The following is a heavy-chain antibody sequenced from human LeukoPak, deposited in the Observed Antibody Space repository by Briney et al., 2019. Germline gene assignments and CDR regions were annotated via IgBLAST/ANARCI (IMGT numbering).Heavy chain of an antibody. CDR2: IYHSVSP. CDR3: ARGGGSGNWCDP. J-gene: IGHJ5*02. D-gene: IGHD3-10*01. V-gene: IGHV4-30-2*01. CDR1: GGSLSRGGYS. Sequence: SQTLSLTCAVSGGSLSRGGYSWSWIRQPPGKGLEWNGYIYHSVSPSYNPPLKSRFTIPVDRPKNHFSLKLGSVTPADRPVYSCARGGGSGNWCDPWGQGTLVSVSS.